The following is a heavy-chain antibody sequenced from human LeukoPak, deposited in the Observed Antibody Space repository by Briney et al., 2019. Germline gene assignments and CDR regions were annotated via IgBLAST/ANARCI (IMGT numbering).Heavy chain of an antibody. CDR1: GYSFTSYW. Sequence: GESLKISCKGSGYSFTSYWIAWVRQMPGKGLGWMGVIYPGDSDTRYSPSFQGQVTISADKSISTAYLQWSSLKASDTAMYYCASDHYYDSSASFGYWGQGTLVTVSS. V-gene: IGHV5-51*01. J-gene: IGHJ4*02. D-gene: IGHD3-22*01. CDR2: IYPGDSDT. CDR3: ASDHYYDSSASFGY.